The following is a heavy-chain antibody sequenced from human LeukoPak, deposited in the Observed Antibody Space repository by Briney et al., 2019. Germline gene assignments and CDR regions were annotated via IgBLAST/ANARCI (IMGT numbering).Heavy chain of an antibody. J-gene: IGHJ2*01. CDR1: GGSISSYY. CDR2: IYYIGGT. CDR3: ARGVHGDYRWYFDL. D-gene: IGHD4-17*01. Sequence: SETLSLTCTVSGGSISSYYWSWIRQPPGKGLEWIGYIYYIGGTNYNPSLRSRVTISVDTSKNQFSLKLSSVTAADTAVYYCARGVHGDYRWYFDLWGRGTLVTVSS. V-gene: IGHV4-59*01.